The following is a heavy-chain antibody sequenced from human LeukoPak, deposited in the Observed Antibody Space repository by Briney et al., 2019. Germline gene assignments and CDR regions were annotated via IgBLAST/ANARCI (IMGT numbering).Heavy chain of an antibody. CDR1: GGSISSYY. Sequence: TSGTLSLTCTVSGGSISSYYWSWIRQPPGKGLGWIGYIYYSGSTNYNPSLKSRVTISVDTSKNQFSLKLSSVTAADTAVYYCANFGGDSSGYYYPLDYWGQGTLVTVSS. CDR3: ANFGGDSSGYYYPLDY. J-gene: IGHJ4*02. D-gene: IGHD3-22*01. CDR2: IYYSGST. V-gene: IGHV4-59*01.